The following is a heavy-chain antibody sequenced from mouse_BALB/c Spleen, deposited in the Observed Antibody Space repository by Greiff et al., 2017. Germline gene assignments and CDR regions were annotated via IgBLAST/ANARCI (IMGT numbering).Heavy chain of an antibody. D-gene: IGHD3-2*01. V-gene: IGHV14-4*02. J-gene: IGHJ3*01. CDR2: IDPENGDT. CDR3: NAIDSSGYEFAY. CDR1: GFNIKDYY. Sequence: VQLQQSGAELVRSGASVKLSCTASGFNIKDYYMHWVKQRPEQGLEWIGWIDPENGDTEYAPKFQGKATMTADTSSNTAYLQLSSLTSEDTAVYYCNAIDSSGYEFAYWGQGTLGTVAA.